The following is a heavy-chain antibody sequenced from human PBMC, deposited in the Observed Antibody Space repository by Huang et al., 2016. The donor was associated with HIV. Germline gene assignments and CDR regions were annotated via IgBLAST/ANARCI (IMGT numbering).Heavy chain of an antibody. Sequence: QVQLVQSGGEVMQPGASVRVSCKASGYDFGSYGMNWVRQAPGQGLKWLGWNGSDSRNTSSAQKFQGRDTMTTDTSKTTTYMELRSLRSDDTAMYYCARDPYYSNRWKRNDASFLWGQGTMITVSS. CDR1: GYDFGSYG. D-gene: IGHD4-4*01. CDR2: NGSDSRNT. CDR3: ARDPYYSNRWKRNDASFL. V-gene: IGHV1-18*01. J-gene: IGHJ3*01.